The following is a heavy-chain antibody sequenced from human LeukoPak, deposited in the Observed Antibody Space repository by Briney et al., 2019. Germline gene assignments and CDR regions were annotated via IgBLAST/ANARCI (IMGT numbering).Heavy chain of an antibody. J-gene: IGHJ4*02. CDR3: SRENGAFSPFGH. V-gene: IGHV4-4*02. Sequence: PSETLSLTCGVSGGSITSTNWWSWVRQPPGQGLEWIGEVSLSGLTNYNPCLGSRIIMALDTSKNHLSLHLTSVTAADTAVYYCSRENGAFSPFGHWGQGYLVTVLS. CDR2: VSLSGLT. CDR1: GGSITSTNW. D-gene: IGHD2-8*01.